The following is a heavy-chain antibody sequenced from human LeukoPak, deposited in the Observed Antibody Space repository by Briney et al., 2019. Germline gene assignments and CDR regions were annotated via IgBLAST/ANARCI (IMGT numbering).Heavy chain of an antibody. CDR3: ARDGVGASHDY. CDR2: ISRDGTTT. Sequence: GGSLRLSCEASGFTFSTYWMHWVRQTPGKGLVWVSRISRDGTTTTYADSVKGRFTISRDNAKNTLYLEMNSLRAEGTAVYFCARDGVGASHDYWGQGTLVTVSS. J-gene: IGHJ4*02. D-gene: IGHD1-26*01. CDR1: GFTFSTYW. V-gene: IGHV3-74*01.